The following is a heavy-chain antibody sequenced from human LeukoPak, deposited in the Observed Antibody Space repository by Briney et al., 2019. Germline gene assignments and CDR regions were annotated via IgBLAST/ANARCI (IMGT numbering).Heavy chain of an antibody. J-gene: IGHJ4*02. CDR1: GGSISSYY. V-gene: IGHV4-59*08. CDR3: ARLSPNVLRYSDWLLSD. D-gene: IGHD3-9*01. Sequence: SETLSVTCTVSGGSISSYYWSWIRQPPGKGLEWIGYIYYSGSTNYNPSLKSRVTISVDTSKNQFSLKLSSVTAADTAVYYCARLSPNVLRYSDWLLSDWGQGTLVTVSS. CDR2: IYYSGST.